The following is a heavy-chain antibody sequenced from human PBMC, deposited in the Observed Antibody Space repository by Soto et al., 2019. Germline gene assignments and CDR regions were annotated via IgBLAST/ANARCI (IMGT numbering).Heavy chain of an antibody. V-gene: IGHV1-8*01. CDR1: GYTFTSYD. Sequence: QVQLVQSGAEVKKPGASVKVSCKASGYTFTSYDINWVRQATGQGLEWMGWMNPNSGNTGYEQKFQGRVTMTRNTSISTAYMELSSLRSEDTAVYYCARARGYYDILTGYYTFDYWGQGTLVTVSS. J-gene: IGHJ4*02. D-gene: IGHD3-9*01. CDR3: ARARGYYDILTGYYTFDY. CDR2: MNPNSGNT.